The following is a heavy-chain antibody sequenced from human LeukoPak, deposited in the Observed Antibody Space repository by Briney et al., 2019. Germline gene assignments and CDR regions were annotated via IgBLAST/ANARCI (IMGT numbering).Heavy chain of an antibody. V-gene: IGHV1-2*02. CDR3: ARGGPIVVVVAATMTY. CDR2: INTNSGGK. Sequence: AASVTVSCKASGYTYTGYYMHWVRQAPGQGLEWMGWINTNSGGKNYAQKFQGRVTMTRDTSISTAYMELSRLRSNDTAVYYCARGGPIVVVVAATMTYWGQGTLVTVSS. D-gene: IGHD2-15*01. CDR1: GYTYTGYY. J-gene: IGHJ4*02.